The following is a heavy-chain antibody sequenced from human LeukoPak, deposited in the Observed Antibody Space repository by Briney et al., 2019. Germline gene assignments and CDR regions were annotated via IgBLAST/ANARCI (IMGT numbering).Heavy chain of an antibody. CDR1: GFTFSAYA. V-gene: IGHV3-23*01. J-gene: IGHJ3*02. CDR2: IRGGGGSA. D-gene: IGHD4-17*01. CDR3: ARDPNGDYIGAFDM. Sequence: GGSLRLSCTASGFTFSAYAMMWVRQAPGKGPEWVSAIRGGGGSAYYADSVKGRFTISRDNSKYTLFLQMNSLRAEDTAVYYCARDPNGDYIGAFDMWGPGTMVTVSS.